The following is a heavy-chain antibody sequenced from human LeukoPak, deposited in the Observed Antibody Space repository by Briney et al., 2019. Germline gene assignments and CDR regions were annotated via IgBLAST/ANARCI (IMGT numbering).Heavy chain of an antibody. Sequence: GGSLRLSCAASGFTLSSYGMHWVRQAPGKGLEWVAVIWYDGSNKHYADSVKGRFTISRDNSKNTLYLQMNSLRAEDTAVYYCARVNAQRYCSSTSCQNWFDPWGQGTLVTVSS. D-gene: IGHD2-2*01. V-gene: IGHV3-33*01. J-gene: IGHJ5*02. CDR3: ARVNAQRYCSSTSCQNWFDP. CDR1: GFTLSSYG. CDR2: IWYDGSNK.